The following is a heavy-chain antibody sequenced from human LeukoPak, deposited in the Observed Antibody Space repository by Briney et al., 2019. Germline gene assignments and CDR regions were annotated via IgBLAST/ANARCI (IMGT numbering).Heavy chain of an antibody. J-gene: IGHJ4*02. D-gene: IGHD7-27*01. CDR1: GFTFSSYW. V-gene: IGHV3-7*01. Sequence: GGSLRLSCAASGFTFSSYWMNWVRQAPGKGLEWVANIKQDGSEKYYVDSVRGRFIITRDNAKNSLYLQMNSLRVEDTAVYYCARGWGWDYWGQGTLVTVSS. CDR2: IKQDGSEK. CDR3: ARGWGWDY.